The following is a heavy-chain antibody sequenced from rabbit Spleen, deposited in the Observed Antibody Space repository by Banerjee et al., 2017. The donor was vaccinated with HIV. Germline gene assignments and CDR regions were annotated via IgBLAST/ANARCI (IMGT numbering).Heavy chain of an antibody. V-gene: IGHV1S40*01. Sequence: QSLEESGGDLVKPGASLTLTCTASGVSFSSSSYMCWVRQAPGKGLEWIACIDTGSSGFTYFANWAKGRFTISKTSSTTVTLQVTRLTAADTATYFCARGYTDYATSRLDLWGQGTLVTVS. CDR1: GVSFSSSSY. CDR3: ARGYTDYATSRLDL. CDR2: IDTGSSGFT. J-gene: IGHJ3*01. D-gene: IGHD6-1*01.